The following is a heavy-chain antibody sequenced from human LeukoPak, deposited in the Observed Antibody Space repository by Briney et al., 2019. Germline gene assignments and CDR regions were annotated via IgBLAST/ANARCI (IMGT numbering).Heavy chain of an antibody. CDR1: GFTFSSYG. J-gene: IGHJ4*02. CDR2: ISYDGSNK. Sequence: GGSLRLSCAASGFTFSSYGMHWVRQAPGKGLEWVAVISYDGSNKYYADSVKGRFTISRDNSKNTLYLQMNSLRAEGTAVYYCAKGIAVAGTLLTPPDCWGQGTLVTVSS. V-gene: IGHV3-30*18. D-gene: IGHD6-19*01. CDR3: AKGIAVAGTLLTPPDC.